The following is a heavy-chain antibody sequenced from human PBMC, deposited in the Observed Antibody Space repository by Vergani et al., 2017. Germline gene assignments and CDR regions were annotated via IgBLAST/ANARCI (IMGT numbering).Heavy chain of an antibody. CDR3: ARDLRLLYNRFDP. Sequence: QVQLVESGGGVVQPGRSLRLSCAASGFTFNQYGMHWVRQAPGKGLEWVAVTWYDGNNKQYADSVKGRFTISRDNPKSTMYLQINSLRDEDTGVYYCARDLRLLYNRFDPWGQGTLVTVSS. J-gene: IGHJ5*02. CDR1: GFTFNQYG. V-gene: IGHV3-33*01. D-gene: IGHD1-14*01. CDR2: TWYDGNNK.